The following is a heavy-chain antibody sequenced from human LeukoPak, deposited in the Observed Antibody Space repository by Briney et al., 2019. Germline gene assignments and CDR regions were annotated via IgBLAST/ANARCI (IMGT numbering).Heavy chain of an antibody. J-gene: IGHJ4*02. CDR2: IRYDGSNK. CDR3: AKDPVLSIAVAGNSDY. Sequence: GGSLRLSCAASGFTFSSYGMHWVRQAPGKGLEWVAFIRYDGSNKYYADSVKGRFTISRDNSKNTLYLQMNSLRAEDTAVYYCAKDPVLSIAVAGNSDYWGQGTLVTVSS. D-gene: IGHD6-19*01. CDR1: GFTFSSYG. V-gene: IGHV3-30*02.